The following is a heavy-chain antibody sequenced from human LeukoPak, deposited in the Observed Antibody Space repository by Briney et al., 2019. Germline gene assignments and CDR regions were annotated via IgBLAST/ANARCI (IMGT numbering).Heavy chain of an antibody. CDR3: AFPNYDILTGYYPASNWFDP. D-gene: IGHD3-9*01. Sequence: SVKVSCKASGGTFSSYAISWVRQAPGQGLEWMGGIITIFGTANYAQKFQGRVTITADESTSTAYMELSSLRSEDTAVYYCAFPNYDILTGYYPASNWFDPWGQGTLVTVSS. V-gene: IGHV1-69*01. J-gene: IGHJ5*02. CDR2: IITIFGTA. CDR1: GGTFSSYA.